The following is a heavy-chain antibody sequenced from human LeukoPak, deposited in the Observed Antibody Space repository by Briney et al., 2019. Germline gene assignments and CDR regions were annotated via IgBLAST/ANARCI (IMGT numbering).Heavy chain of an antibody. V-gene: IGHV3-30-3*01. CDR2: ISYDGSNK. J-gene: IGHJ6*02. CDR3: ARSTYYDSSGYLPGGMDV. CDR1: GFTFSSYA. Sequence: GGSLRLSCAASGFTFSSYAMHWGRQAPGKGLEWVAVISYDGSNKYYADSVKGRFTISRDNSKNTLYLQMNSLRAEDTAVYYCARSTYYDSSGYLPGGMDVWGQGTTVTVSS. D-gene: IGHD3-22*01.